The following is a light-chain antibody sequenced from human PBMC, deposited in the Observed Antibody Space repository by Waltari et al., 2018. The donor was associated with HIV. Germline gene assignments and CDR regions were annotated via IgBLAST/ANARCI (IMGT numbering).Light chain of an antibody. V-gene: IGLV1-40*01. CDR3: QSYDSSLSGSRV. Sequence: QSVLTQPPSVSGSPGQRVTISCPGSSSHPGAGYDVHRYHHLPGKAPKLLIYSNSNRPSGVPDRFAGSKSGTSASLAITGLEPGDEADYYCQSYDSSLSGSRVFGGGTKLTVL. J-gene: IGLJ3*02. CDR2: SNS. CDR1: SSHPGAGYD.